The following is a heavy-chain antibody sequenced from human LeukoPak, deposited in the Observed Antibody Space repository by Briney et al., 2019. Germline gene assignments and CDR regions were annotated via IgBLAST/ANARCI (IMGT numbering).Heavy chain of an antibody. CDR3: ARDKRFLQSGYYNYYGMDV. D-gene: IGHD2/OR15-2a*01. V-gene: IGHV1-2*02. CDR2: INPNSGGT. J-gene: IGHJ6*02. CDR1: GYTFTGYY. Sequence: GASVKVSCKASGYTFTGYYMHWVRQAPGQGLEWMGWINPNSGGTNYAQKFQGRVTMTRDTSISTAYMELSRLRSDDTAVYYCARDKRFLQSGYYNYYGMDVWGQGTTVTVSS.